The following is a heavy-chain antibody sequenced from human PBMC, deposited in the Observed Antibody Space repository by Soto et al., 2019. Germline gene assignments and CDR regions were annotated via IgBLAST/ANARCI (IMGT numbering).Heavy chain of an antibody. D-gene: IGHD3-22*01. CDR3: ARDRSQWLRLGVIPCYFDL. Sequence: GASVKVSCKASGGTFSSYAISWVRQAPGQGLEWMGGIIPIFGTANYAQKFQGRVTITADESTSTAYMELSSLRSEDTAVYYCARDRSQWLRLGVIPCYFDLWGRGTLVTVS. J-gene: IGHJ2*01. V-gene: IGHV1-69*13. CDR2: IIPIFGTA. CDR1: GGTFSSYA.